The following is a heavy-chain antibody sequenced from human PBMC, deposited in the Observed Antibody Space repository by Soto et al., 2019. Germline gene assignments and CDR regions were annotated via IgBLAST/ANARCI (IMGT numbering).Heavy chain of an antibody. J-gene: IGHJ2*01. Sequence: KGMEEVAVISYDGSNKYYEDSVKGRFTISRDNSKNTLYLQMNSLRAEDTAVYYCVFFFQAEDGIRDTVPVSAFLLNRSSDL. CDR3: VFFFQAEDGIRDTVPVSAFLLNRSSDL. D-gene: IGHD2-15*01. CDR2: ISYDGSNK. V-gene: IGHV3-30*03.